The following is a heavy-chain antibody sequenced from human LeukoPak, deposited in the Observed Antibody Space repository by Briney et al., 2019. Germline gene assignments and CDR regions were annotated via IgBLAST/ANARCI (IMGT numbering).Heavy chain of an antibody. J-gene: IGHJ6*02. D-gene: IGHD6-13*01. CDR1: GGSISSYY. CDR2: IYYSGST. CDR3: ARDRAGYSSTYPDV. Sequence: PSETLSLTCTVSGGSISSYYWSWMRQPPGKGLEWIGYIYYSGSTNYNPSLKSRVAISVDTSKNQFSLKLSSVTAADTAVYYCARDRAGYSSTYPDVWGQGTTVTISS. V-gene: IGHV4-59*01.